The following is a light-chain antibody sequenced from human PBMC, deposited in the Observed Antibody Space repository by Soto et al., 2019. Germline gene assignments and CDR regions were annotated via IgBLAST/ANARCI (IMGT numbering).Light chain of an antibody. CDR2: EVS. CDR3: SSYTSSSSWVV. J-gene: IGLJ2*01. CDR1: SSDVGGYNY. Sequence: HSALTQPASVSGSPGQSITISCTGTSSDVGGYNYVSWYQQHPGKAPKLMIYEVSNRPSGVSNRFSGSKSGNTASLTISGLQAEDEADYYCSSYTSSSSWVVFGGGTQLTVL. V-gene: IGLV2-14*01.